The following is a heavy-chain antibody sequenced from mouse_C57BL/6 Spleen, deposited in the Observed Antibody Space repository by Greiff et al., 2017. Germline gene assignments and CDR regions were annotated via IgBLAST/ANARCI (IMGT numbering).Heavy chain of an antibody. D-gene: IGHD5-1*01. Sequence: DVKLQESGPGMVKPSQSLSLTCTVTGYSITSGYDWHWIRHFPGNKLAWMGYISYSGSTNYNPSLKSRISITHDTSKNHFFLTLNSVTTEDTATYDCARGEYPAWFAYWGQGTLVTVSA. CDR2: ISYSGST. CDR1: GYSITSGYD. J-gene: IGHJ3*01. CDR3: ARGEYPAWFAY. V-gene: IGHV3-1*01.